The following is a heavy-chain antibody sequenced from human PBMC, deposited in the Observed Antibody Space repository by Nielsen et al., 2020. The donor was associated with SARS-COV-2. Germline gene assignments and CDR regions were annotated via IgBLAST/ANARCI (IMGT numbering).Heavy chain of an antibody. CDR1: GYTLTELS. D-gene: IGHD3-3*01. Sequence: ASVKVSCKVSGYTLTELSMHWVRQAPGKGLEWMGGFDPEDGETIYAQKFQGRVTMTRDTSTSTVYMELSSLRSEDTAVYYCARLREELTIFGVVRWGMDVWGQGTTVTVSS. CDR2: FDPEDGET. V-gene: IGHV1-24*01. J-gene: IGHJ6*02. CDR3: ARLREELTIFGVVRWGMDV.